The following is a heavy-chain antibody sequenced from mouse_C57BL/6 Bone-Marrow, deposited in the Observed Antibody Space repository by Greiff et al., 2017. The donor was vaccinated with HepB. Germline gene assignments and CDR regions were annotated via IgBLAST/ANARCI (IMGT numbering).Heavy chain of an antibody. CDR2: IYPGNSDT. CDR1: GYTFTSYW. J-gene: IGHJ2*01. V-gene: IGHV1-5*01. Sequence: VQLQQSGTVLVRPGASVKMSCKASGYTFTSYWMHWVKQRPGQGLEWIGAIYPGNSDTSYNQKFKGKAKLTAVTSASTAYMELSSLTNEDSAVYYCTSRLRRGYFDCWGQGTTLTVSS. D-gene: IGHD2-4*01. CDR3: TSRLRRGYFDC.